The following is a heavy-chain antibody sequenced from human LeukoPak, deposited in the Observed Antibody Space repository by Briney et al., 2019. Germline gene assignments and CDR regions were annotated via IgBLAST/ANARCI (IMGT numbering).Heavy chain of an antibody. Sequence: SETLSLTCTVSGGSISSYYWSWIRQPPGKGLEWIGYIYYSGSTNYNPSLKSRVTISVDTSKNQFPLKLSSVTAADTAVYYCARDSGRYFDIDYWGQGTLVTVSS. CDR1: GGSISSYY. CDR3: ARDSGRYFDIDY. CDR2: IYYSGST. D-gene: IGHD3-9*01. V-gene: IGHV4-59*01. J-gene: IGHJ4*02.